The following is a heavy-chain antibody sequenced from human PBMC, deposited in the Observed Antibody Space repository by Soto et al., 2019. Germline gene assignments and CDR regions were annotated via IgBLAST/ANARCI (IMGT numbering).Heavy chain of an antibody. D-gene: IGHD6-13*01. Sequence: PSETLSLTCTVSSGSISSYFLSWSRQAPGKGLEWIAFKYDTGSTNYNPSLKGRVSISVDASKNQISLTVNSVTAADTDVYYWDRGWSSSWPYWGQGILVTVSS. CDR2: KYDTGST. CDR3: DRGWSSSWPY. J-gene: IGHJ4*02. V-gene: IGHV4-59*01. CDR1: SGSISSYF.